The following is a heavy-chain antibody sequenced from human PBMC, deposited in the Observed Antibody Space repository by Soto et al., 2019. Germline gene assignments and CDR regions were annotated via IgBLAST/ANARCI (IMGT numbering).Heavy chain of an antibody. CDR3: ARDPGIVVVPAAFGYYYGMDV. CDR2: IIPILGIA. V-gene: IGHV1-69*08. Sequence: QVQLVQSGAEVKKPGSSVKVSCKASGGTFSSYTISWVRQAPGQGLEWMGRIIPILGIANYAQKFQGRVTITKDKSTSTAYMELSSLRSEDTAVYYCARDPGIVVVPAAFGYYYGMDVWGQGTTVTVSS. D-gene: IGHD2-2*01. J-gene: IGHJ6*02. CDR1: GGTFSSYT.